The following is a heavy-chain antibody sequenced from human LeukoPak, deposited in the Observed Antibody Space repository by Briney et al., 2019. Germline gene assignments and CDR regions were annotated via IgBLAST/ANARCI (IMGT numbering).Heavy chain of an antibody. V-gene: IGHV3-21*01. J-gene: IGHJ3*02. Sequence: PGGSLRLSCAASGFTFSSYRMTWVRQAPGKGLEWVSSISSSSSYIYYADSVKGRFTISRDNAKNSLYLQMNSLRAEDTAVYYCAREPGYYDSSADIWGQGTMVTVSS. CDR2: ISSSSSYI. CDR3: AREPGYYDSSADI. CDR1: GFTFSSYR. D-gene: IGHD3-22*01.